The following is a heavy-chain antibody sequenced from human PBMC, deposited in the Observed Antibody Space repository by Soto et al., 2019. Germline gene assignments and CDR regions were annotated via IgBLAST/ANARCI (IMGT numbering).Heavy chain of an antibody. CDR3: ARGPDDSDVPRWDY. V-gene: IGHV4-30-4*08. CDR2: IYYTGFT. J-gene: IGHJ4*02. CDR1: GDSLSGGDYY. Sequence: QVLLQESGPGLVKSSQTLSLTCTVSGDSLSGGDYYWSWIRQPPGKGLEWIGDIYYTGFTFYNPSLKSRLTISLDSSKNQFSLRLNSVTAADTAVYFCARGPDDSDVPRWDYWGQGTLVTVSS. D-gene: IGHD4-17*01.